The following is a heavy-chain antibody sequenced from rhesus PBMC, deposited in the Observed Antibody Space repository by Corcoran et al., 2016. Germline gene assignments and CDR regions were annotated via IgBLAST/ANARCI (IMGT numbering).Heavy chain of an antibody. D-gene: IGHD1-1*01. CDR2: ISYTGKTL. CDR1: GFTFSSYD. Sequence: EVQLVESGGGLVQPGGSLRLSCAASGFTFSSYDMSWVRQAPGKGLEWVSYISYTGKTLYYADSVKGRFTISRDNAKNSLSLPMSSLRAEDTAVYYCTRGWGGTREIDYWGQGVLVTVSS. V-gene: IGHV3-136*01. J-gene: IGHJ4*01. CDR3: TRGWGGTREIDY.